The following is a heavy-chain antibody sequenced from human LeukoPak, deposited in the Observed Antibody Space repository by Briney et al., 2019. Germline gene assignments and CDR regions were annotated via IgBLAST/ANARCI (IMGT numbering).Heavy chain of an antibody. Sequence: SETLSLTCTVSGVSISSYYWSWLRQPPGKGLEWVGSIYTTGDTRYNPSLKSRVTISVDTSKNHFSLKLSSVTAADTAVYYCARATPVGGVRFDYWGQGTLVTVSS. CDR1: GVSISSYY. D-gene: IGHD3-16*01. CDR2: IYTTGDT. J-gene: IGHJ4*02. CDR3: ARATPVGGVRFDY. V-gene: IGHV4-4*09.